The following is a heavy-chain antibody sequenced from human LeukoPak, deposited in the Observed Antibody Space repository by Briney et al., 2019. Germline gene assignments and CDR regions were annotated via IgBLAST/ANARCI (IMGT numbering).Heavy chain of an antibody. V-gene: IGHV4-39*07. J-gene: IGHJ4*02. CDR3: ARAHPTYYYDSSGWASFDY. CDR1: GGSISSSSYY. D-gene: IGHD3-22*01. Sequence: SETLSLTCTVSGGSISSSSYYWGWIRQPPGKGLEWIGSIYYSGSTYYNPSLKSRVTISVDTSKNQFSLKLSSVTAADTAVYYCARAHPTYYYDSSGWASFDYWGQGTLVTVSS. CDR2: IYYSGST.